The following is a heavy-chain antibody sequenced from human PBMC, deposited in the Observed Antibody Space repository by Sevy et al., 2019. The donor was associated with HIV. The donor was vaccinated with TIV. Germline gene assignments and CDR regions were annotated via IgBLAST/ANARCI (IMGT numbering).Heavy chain of an antibody. CDR1: GGSISSGDYY. Sequence: SETLSLTCTVSGGSISSGDYYWSWIRQPPGKGLEWIGYIYYSGSTYYNPSLKSRVTISVDTSKNQFSLKLSSVTAAATAVYYCARAPRQYYYDSSGYANVGFDYWGQGTLVTVSS. CDR3: ARAPRQYYYDSSGYANVGFDY. D-gene: IGHD3-22*01. V-gene: IGHV4-30-4*01. CDR2: IYYSGST. J-gene: IGHJ4*02.